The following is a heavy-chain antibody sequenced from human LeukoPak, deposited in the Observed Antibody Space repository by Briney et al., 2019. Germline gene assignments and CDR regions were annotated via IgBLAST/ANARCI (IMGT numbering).Heavy chain of an antibody. D-gene: IGHD5-24*01. CDR2: IYHSGTT. V-gene: IGHV4-38-2*02. CDR3: ARDYNNYVGY. Sequence: SETLSLTCTVSGYSISSGYYWGWIRQPPGKGLEWIGSIYHSGTTYYNPSLKSRVTISVDPSKNQFSLKLSSVTAADTAVYHCARDYNNYVGYWGQGILVTVSS. CDR1: GYSISSGYY. J-gene: IGHJ4*02.